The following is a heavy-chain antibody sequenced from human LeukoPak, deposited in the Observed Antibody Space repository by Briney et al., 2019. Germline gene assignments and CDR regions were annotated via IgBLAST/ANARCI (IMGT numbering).Heavy chain of an antibody. J-gene: IGHJ3*02. CDR2: IYTSGST. CDR3: ASYTDAFDI. CDR1: GGSISSGSYY. D-gene: IGHD2-2*02. V-gene: IGHV4-61*02. Sequence: PSETLSHTCTVSGGSISSGSYYWSWIRQPAGKGLEWIGRIYTSGSTNYNPSLKSRVTISVDTSKNQFSLKLSSVTAADTAVYYCASYTDAFDIWGQGTMVTVSS.